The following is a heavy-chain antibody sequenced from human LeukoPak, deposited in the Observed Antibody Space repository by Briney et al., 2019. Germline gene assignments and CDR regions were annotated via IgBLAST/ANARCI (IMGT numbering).Heavy chain of an antibody. V-gene: IGHV3-21*01. Sequence: GGSLRLSCAASGFTFSSHTMNWVRQAPGKGLEWVSSISGSTTFIYYADSVKGRFTISRDNAKNSVYLQLNSLRAEDTAVYYCARAASPKPFDFWGQGNLVTVSS. CDR2: ISGSTTFI. J-gene: IGHJ5*01. D-gene: IGHD1-14*01. CDR3: ARAASPKPFDF. CDR1: GFTFSSHT.